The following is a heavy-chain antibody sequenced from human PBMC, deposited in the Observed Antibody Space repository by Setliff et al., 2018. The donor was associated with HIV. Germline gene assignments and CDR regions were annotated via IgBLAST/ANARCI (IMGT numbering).Heavy chain of an antibody. CDR2: INPSGGST. CDR3: ARAGAPGSVDF. V-gene: IGHV1-46*01. D-gene: IGHD1-26*01. Sequence: ASVKVSCKASGYTFTSYYMHWVRQAPGQGLEWMGIINPSGGSTNYAQKFQGRFTISRDNVQNFLYLQMNSLTREDTATYYCARAGAPGSVDFWGRGTLVTVSS. J-gene: IGHJ4*02. CDR1: GYTFTSYY.